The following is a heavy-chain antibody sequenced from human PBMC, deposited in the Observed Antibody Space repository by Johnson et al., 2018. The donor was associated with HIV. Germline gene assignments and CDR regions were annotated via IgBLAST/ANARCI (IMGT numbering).Heavy chain of an antibody. CDR1: GFTFSSYG. CDR3: ARGGKSYYGAFDI. Sequence: QVQLVESGGGVVQPGRSLRLSCAASGFTFSSYGMHWVRQAPGKGLEWVAVIWYYGGNKYYADSVKGRFTVSRDNSKNTLYLQMNSLRAEDTAVYYCARGGKSYYGAFDIWGQGTMVTVSS. V-gene: IGHV3-33*08. CDR2: IWYYGGNK. J-gene: IGHJ3*02. D-gene: IGHD3-10*01.